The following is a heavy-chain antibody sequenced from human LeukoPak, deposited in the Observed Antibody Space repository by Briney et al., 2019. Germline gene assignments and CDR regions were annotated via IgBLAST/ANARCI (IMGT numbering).Heavy chain of an antibody. J-gene: IGHJ4*02. Sequence: SVKVSCKASGYTFTSYYMHWVRQAPGQGLEWMGGIIPIFGTANYAQKFQGRVTITADESTSTAYMELSSLRSEDTAVYYCARDLRDYSGYDYFDYWGQGTLVTVSS. CDR3: ARDLRDYSGYDYFDY. CDR1: GYTFTSYY. D-gene: IGHD5-12*01. CDR2: IIPIFGTA. V-gene: IGHV1-69*13.